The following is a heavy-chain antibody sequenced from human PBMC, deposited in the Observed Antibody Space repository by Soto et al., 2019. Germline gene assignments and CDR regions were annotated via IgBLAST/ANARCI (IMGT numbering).Heavy chain of an antibody. CDR1: GGSISSSSYY. Sequence: PSETLFLTSTVSGGSISSSSYYWGWIRQPPGKGLEWIGSIYYSGSTYYNPSLKSRVTISVDTSKNQFSLKLSSVTAADTAVYYCARQFGELSLCYYGMDVWGKGTTVT. J-gene: IGHJ6*04. V-gene: IGHV4-39*01. D-gene: IGHD3-10*01. CDR3: ARQFGELSLCYYGMDV. CDR2: IYYSGST.